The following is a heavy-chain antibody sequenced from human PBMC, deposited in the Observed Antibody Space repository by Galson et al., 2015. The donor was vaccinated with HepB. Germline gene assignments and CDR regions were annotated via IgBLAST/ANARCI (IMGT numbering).Heavy chain of an antibody. J-gene: IGHJ4*02. CDR2: ISYDGSNK. Sequence: SLRLSCAASGFTFSSYGMHWVRQAPGKGLEWVAVISYDGSNKYYADSVKGRFTISRDNSKNTLYLQMNSLRAEDTAVYYCAKDGGIWFGELLAKYFDYWGQGTLVTVSS. CDR3: AKDGGIWFGELLAKYFDY. V-gene: IGHV3-30*18. D-gene: IGHD3-10*01. CDR1: GFTFSSYG.